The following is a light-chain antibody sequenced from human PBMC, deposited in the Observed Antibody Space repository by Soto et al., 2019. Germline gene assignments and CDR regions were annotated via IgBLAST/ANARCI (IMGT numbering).Light chain of an antibody. Sequence: QSALTQPRSVSGSPGQSVTISCTGTSSDVGTYTYVSWYQQHPGKAPKLTIYDVIKRPSGVPDRFSGSKSGNTASLTISGLQAEDEADYYCCSYAGSYTHVFGTGTKVTVL. CDR2: DVI. CDR1: SSDVGTYTY. V-gene: IGLV2-11*01. CDR3: CSYAGSYTHV. J-gene: IGLJ1*01.